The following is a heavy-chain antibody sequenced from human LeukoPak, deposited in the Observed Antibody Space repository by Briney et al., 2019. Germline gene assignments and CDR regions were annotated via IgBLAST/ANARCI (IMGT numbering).Heavy chain of an antibody. D-gene: IGHD3-10*01. V-gene: IGHV1-46*01. J-gene: IGHJ4*02. CDR3: ARDPGGNYFGPGTHFAY. Sequence: ASVXVSCKXSXYTFIHYYMHWVRQARGQGLEWMGRIDGETGNTRYAQNFQGRVSMTRDTSTSTVYMELSSLRFEDTAVYYCARDPGGNYFGPGTHFAYWGQXAL. CDR1: XYTFIHYY. CDR2: IDGETGNT.